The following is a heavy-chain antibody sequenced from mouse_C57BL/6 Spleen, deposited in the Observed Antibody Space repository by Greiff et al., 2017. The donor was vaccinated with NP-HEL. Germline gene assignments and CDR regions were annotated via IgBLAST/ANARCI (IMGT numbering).Heavy chain of an antibody. CDR3: ARGGYPKNYAMDY. J-gene: IGHJ4*01. CDR1: GYAFSSSW. D-gene: IGHD2-2*01. CDR2: IYPGDGDT. V-gene: IGHV1-82*01. Sequence: QVQLKQSGPELVKPGASVKISCKASGYAFSSSWMNWVKQRPGKGLEWIGRIYPGDGDTNYNGKFKGKATLTADKSSSTAYMQLSSLTSEDSAVYFCARGGYPKNYAMDYWGQGTSVTVSS.